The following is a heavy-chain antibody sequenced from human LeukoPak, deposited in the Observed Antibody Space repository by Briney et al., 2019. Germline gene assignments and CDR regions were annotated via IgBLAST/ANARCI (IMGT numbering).Heavy chain of an antibody. V-gene: IGHV3-53*01. CDR2: IYSGGST. Sequence: PAGGSLRLSCAASGFTVSSNYMSWVRQAPGKGLEWVSVIYSGGSTYYADSVKGRFTISRDNSKNTLYLQMNSLRAEDTAVYYCARELGDPIDYWGQGTLVTVSS. D-gene: IGHD4-17*01. J-gene: IGHJ4*02. CDR1: GFTVSSNY. CDR3: ARELGDPIDY.